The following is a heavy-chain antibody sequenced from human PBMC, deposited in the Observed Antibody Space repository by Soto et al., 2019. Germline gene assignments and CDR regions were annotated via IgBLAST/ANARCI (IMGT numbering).Heavy chain of an antibody. CDR2: INAGNGNA. CDR1: GYTFTSYA. Sequence: ASGRVSCKATGYTFTSYAMHWVRQAPGQRLEWMGWINAGNGNAKYSQKFQGRVTITRDTSASTAYMELSSLRSEDTAVYYCARRSAVYYYYGMDVWGQGTTVTVSS. V-gene: IGHV1-3*01. J-gene: IGHJ6*02. CDR3: ARRSAVYYYYGMDV.